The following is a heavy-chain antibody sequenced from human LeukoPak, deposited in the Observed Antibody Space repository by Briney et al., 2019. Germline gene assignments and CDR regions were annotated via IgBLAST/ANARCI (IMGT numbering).Heavy chain of an antibody. D-gene: IGHD2-2*02. CDR2: INGAGSSI. CDR3: ARDPQDNTPLDY. J-gene: IGHJ4*02. CDR1: EFTFSDYW. V-gene: IGHV3-74*01. Sequence: GGSLRLSCAASEFTFSDYWMHWVRQVPGKGLVWVSSINGAGSSIFYADSVKGRFTISRDNTKNTLYLQMNGLRAEDTGIYYCARDPQDNTPLDYWGQGTLVTVSS.